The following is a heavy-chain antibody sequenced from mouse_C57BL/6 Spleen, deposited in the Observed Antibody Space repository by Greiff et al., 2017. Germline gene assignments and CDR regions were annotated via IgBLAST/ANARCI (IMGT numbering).Heavy chain of an antibody. Sequence: QVQLQQPGAELVKPGASVKVSCKASGYTFTSYWMHWVKQRPGQGLEWIGRIHPSDSDTNYNQKLKGKATLTVDKSSSTAYMQLSSLTSEDSSVYYCEIGASWGYYFDYWGQGTTHTVSS. V-gene: IGHV1-74*01. D-gene: IGHD1-1*02. CDR3: EIGASWGYYFDY. CDR1: GYTFTSYW. CDR2: IHPSDSDT. J-gene: IGHJ2*01.